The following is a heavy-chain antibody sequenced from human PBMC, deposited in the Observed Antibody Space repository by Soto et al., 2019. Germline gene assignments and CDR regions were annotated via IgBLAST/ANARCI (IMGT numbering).Heavy chain of an antibody. CDR2: IYWDDNQ. V-gene: IGHV2-5*02. J-gene: IGHJ4*02. CDR1: GVSLTSSGMS. Sequence: QITLKESGPTLVKPTQTLTLTCTFSGVSLTSSGMSVGWIRQPPGKALEWLALIYWDDNQRYSPSLRGRLTVTKDTSNNQVVLTMTNMDAVDTATYYCAHRHTSVAWGFDYWGQGTLVTVS. CDR3: AHRHTSVAWGFDY. D-gene: IGHD6-19*01.